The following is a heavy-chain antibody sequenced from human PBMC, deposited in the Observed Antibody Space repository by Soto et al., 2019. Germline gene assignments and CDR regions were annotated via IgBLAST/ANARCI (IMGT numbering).Heavy chain of an antibody. CDR2: ISAYNRNT. Sequence: ASVKVSCKASGYTFTSYGISWMRQAPGQGLEWMGWISAYNRNTNYAQKLQGRVTMTTDTSTSTAYMELRSLRSDDTAVYYCARKPLTTGGSFPFDYWGQGTLVTVSS. CDR3: ARKPLTTGGSFPFDY. D-gene: IGHD4-17*01. V-gene: IGHV1-18*01. J-gene: IGHJ4*02. CDR1: GYTFTSYG.